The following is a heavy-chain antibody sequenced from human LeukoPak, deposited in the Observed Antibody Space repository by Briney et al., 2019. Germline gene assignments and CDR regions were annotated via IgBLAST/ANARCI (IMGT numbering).Heavy chain of an antibody. D-gene: IGHD5-12*01. CDR1: GGSISSGDFY. CDR2: INQSGST. Sequence: PSETLSLTCTISGGSISSGDFYWSWIRQPPGKGLEWIGFINQSGSTRYSSSLKSRVTISIDMSKNQFSLKLSSVTAADTAVYYCARESGNDWNNWFDPWGQGTPVTVSS. V-gene: IGHV4-30-4*01. CDR3: ARESGNDWNNWFDP. J-gene: IGHJ5*02.